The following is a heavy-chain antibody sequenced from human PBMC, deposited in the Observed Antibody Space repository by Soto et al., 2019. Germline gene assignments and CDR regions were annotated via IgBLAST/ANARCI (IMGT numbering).Heavy chain of an antibody. J-gene: IGHJ2*01. Sequence: QVQLQQWGAGPLRPLETLSLTCGVSGGSFSGYYWAWIRPSTGKGLEWIGEINDRGSINYNPSLKTRGSFSCCSAKKHSSLKPGSWTAAAPCVYFCARGDPSTLAGPPWVWYFDLWGRGTLVSVSS. CDR1: GGSFSGYY. V-gene: IGHV4-34*01. CDR3: ARGDPSTLAGPPWVWYFDL. D-gene: IGHD6-19*01. CDR2: INDRGSI.